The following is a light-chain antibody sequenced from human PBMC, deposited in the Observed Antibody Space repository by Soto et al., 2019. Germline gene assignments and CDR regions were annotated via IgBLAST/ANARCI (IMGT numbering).Light chain of an antibody. CDR1: QRISRW. Sequence: DIPMTQSPSILSASVGDRVTITCRASQRISRWLAWYQQKPGKPPKLLIYDASSLESGVPSRFSGSGSGTECTLTISSLQPDDFATYSCQQYNSYSWTFGQGAKGELK. J-gene: IGKJ1*01. CDR3: QQYNSYSWT. V-gene: IGKV1-5*01. CDR2: DAS.